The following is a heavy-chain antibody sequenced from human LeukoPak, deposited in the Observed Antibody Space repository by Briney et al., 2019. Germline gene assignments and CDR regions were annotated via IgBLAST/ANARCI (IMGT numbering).Heavy chain of an antibody. CDR3: ARGASPRRNWFDP. Sequence: PSETLSLTCAVYGGSFSGYYWSWIRQPPGKGLEWIGEINHSGSTNYNPSLKSRVTISVDTSKNQFSLKLSSVTAADTAVHYCARGASPRRNWFDPWGQGTLVTVSS. CDR2: INHSGST. J-gene: IGHJ5*02. CDR1: GGSFSGYY. V-gene: IGHV4-34*01. D-gene: IGHD5-12*01.